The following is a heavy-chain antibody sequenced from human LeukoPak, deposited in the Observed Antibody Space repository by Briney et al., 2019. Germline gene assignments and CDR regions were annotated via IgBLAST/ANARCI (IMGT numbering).Heavy chain of an antibody. CDR2: ISGSGGST. D-gene: IGHD1-1*01. V-gene: IGHV3-23*01. CDR3: ARERKYDSNFDY. CDR1: GFTFSSYG. Sequence: GGSLRLSCAASGFTFSSYGMSWVRQAPGKGLEWVSAISGSGGSTYYADSVKGRFTISRDNSKNTLYLQMNSLRAEDTAVYYCARERKYDSNFDYWGQGTLVTVSS. J-gene: IGHJ4*02.